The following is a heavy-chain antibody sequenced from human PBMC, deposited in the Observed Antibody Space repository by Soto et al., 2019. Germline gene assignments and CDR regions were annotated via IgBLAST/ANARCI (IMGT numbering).Heavy chain of an antibody. J-gene: IGHJ4*02. CDR2: INHSGST. V-gene: IGHV4-34*01. Sequence: PSETLSLTCAVYGGSFSGYYWSWIRQPPGKGLEWIGEINHSGSTNYNPSLKSRVTISVDTSKNQFSLKLSSVTAADTAVYYCARGRYSSSWYAAYFDYWGQGNLVTVSS. CDR3: ARGRYSSSWYAAYFDY. CDR1: GGSFSGYY. D-gene: IGHD6-13*01.